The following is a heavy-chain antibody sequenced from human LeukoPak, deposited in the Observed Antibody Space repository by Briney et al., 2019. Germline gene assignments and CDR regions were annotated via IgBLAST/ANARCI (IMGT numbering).Heavy chain of an antibody. J-gene: IGHJ6*03. CDR1: AGSISSGEYY. Sequence: SQTLSLTCTVSAGSISSGEYYWSWIRQPPGKGLEWIGYIYYSGRTYYNPSLKSRLAITVDTSKNQFSLKLNSVTASDTAVYYCARYYDFLSYMDVWGKGTTVTVSS. CDR2: IYYSGRT. D-gene: IGHD3-3*01. CDR3: ARYYDFLSYMDV. V-gene: IGHV4-30-4*08.